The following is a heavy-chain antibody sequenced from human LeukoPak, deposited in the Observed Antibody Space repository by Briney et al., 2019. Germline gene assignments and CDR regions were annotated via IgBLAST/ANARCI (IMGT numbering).Heavy chain of an antibody. D-gene: IGHD4/OR15-4a*01. CDR1: GFTFSNYW. Sequence: GGSLRLSCAASGFTFSNYWMHWVRQAPGKGLVWVSRINSDGSSTTYADSVKGRFTISRDNAKNTLYLQMNSLRAEDTAVYYCAREPYDYGSVDYYYGMDVWGQGTTVTVSS. CDR2: INSDGSST. CDR3: AREPYDYGSVDYYYGMDV. J-gene: IGHJ6*02. V-gene: IGHV3-74*01.